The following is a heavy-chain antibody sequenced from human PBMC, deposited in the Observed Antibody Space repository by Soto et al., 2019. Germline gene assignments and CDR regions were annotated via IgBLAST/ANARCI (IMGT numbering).Heavy chain of an antibody. CDR2: VFYTGNT. Sequence: SETLSLTCTVSGGSVSSFHWSWIRQSPGKGLEWIVDVFYTGNTKYNPALKRRVTISVDTSKNQFSLKFSSVSAADTGLYYCARSYSGTLYGYHXWGQRILVTVSX. CDR1: GGSVSSFH. CDR3: ARSYSGTLYGYHX. J-gene: IGHJ4*02. D-gene: IGHD1-26*01. V-gene: IGHV4-59*02.